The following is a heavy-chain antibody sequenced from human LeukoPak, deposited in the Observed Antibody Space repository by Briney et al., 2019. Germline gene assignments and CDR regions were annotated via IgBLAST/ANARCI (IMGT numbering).Heavy chain of an antibody. Sequence: GGSLRLSCAASGFTFSSYAMSWVRQAPGKGLEWVSAISGSGGRTYYADSVKGRFTISRDNSKNTLYLQMNSLRAEDTAVYYCAKVRDGYNQIRNAFDIWGQGTMVTVSS. D-gene: IGHD5-24*01. CDR1: GFTFSSYA. CDR2: ISGSGGRT. V-gene: IGHV3-23*01. CDR3: AKVRDGYNQIRNAFDI. J-gene: IGHJ3*02.